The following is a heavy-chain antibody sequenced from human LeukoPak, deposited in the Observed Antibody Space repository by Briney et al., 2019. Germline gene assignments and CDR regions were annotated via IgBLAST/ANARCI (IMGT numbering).Heavy chain of an antibody. CDR2: ISAYNGNT. D-gene: IGHD2-2*01. CDR3: ARGDIVVVPAAIGEDAFDI. V-gene: IGHV1-18*01. CDR1: GYTFTSYG. Sequence: GASVKVSCKASGYTFTSYGISWVRQAPGQGLEWMGWISAYNGNTNYAQKLQGRVTMTTDTSTSTAHMELRSLRSDDTAVYYCARGDIVVVPAAIGEDAFDIWGQGTMVTVSS. J-gene: IGHJ3*02.